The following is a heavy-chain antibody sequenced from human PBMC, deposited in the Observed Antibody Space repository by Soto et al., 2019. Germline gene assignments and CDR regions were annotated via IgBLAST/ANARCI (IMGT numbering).Heavy chain of an antibody. CDR1: GFSFSSYS. V-gene: IGHV3-23*01. D-gene: IGHD3-3*01. Sequence: PGGSLRLSCAASGFSFSSYSMNWVRQAPGKGLEWVSSISGSGGSTYYADSVKGRFTISRDNSKNALYLQMNSLRAEDTAVYYCAKKTIFGEVPSMDVWGKGTTVTVSS. J-gene: IGHJ6*03. CDR3: AKKTIFGEVPSMDV. CDR2: ISGSGGST.